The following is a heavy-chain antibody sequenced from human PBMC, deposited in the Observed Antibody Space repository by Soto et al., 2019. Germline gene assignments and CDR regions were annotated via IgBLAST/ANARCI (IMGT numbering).Heavy chain of an antibody. V-gene: IGHV3-23*01. Sequence: GGSLRLSCAASGFTFSSYAMSWVRQAPGKGLEWVSAISGSGGSTYYADSVKGRFTISRDNSKNTLYLQMNSLRAEDTAVYYCANTIPRREWLLSGVDYWGQGTLVTVSS. D-gene: IGHD3-3*01. CDR1: GFTFSSYA. J-gene: IGHJ4*02. CDR3: ANTIPRREWLLSGVDY. CDR2: ISGSGGST.